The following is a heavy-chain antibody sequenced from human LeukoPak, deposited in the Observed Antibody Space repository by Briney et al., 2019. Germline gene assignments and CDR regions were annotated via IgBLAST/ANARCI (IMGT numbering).Heavy chain of an antibody. D-gene: IGHD4-23*01. CDR3: AKGSRGGNTENDY. V-gene: IGHV3-23*01. CDR2: ISGSGGST. J-gene: IGHJ4*02. CDR1: AFTFSSYA. Sequence: GGSLRLSCAASAFTFSSYAMSWVRQAPGKGLEWVSAISGSGGSTYYADSVKGRFTISRDNSKNTLYLQMNSLRAEDTAVYYCAKGSRGGNTENDYWGQGTLVTVSS.